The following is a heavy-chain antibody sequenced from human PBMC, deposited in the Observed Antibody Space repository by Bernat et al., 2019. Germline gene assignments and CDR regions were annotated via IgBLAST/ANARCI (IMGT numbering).Heavy chain of an antibody. CDR3: VKDGVRGIAAAGHFDY. J-gene: IGHJ4*02. V-gene: IGHV3-64D*08. D-gene: IGHD6-13*01. CDR1: GFTFSSYA. Sequence: EVQLVESGGGLVQPGGSLRLSCSASGFTFSSYAMYWVRQAPGKGLEYVSLISSNGGNTDYADSVRGRFTISRDNSKNTLYLQMSSLTAEDTAVYYCVKDGVRGIAAAGHFDYWGQGTLVTVSS. CDR2: ISSNGGNT.